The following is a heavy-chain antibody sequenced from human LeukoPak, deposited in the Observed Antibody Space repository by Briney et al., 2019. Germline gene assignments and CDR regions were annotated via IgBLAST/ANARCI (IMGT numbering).Heavy chain of an antibody. J-gene: IGHJ4*02. V-gene: IGHV4-34*01. CDR1: GGSFSGYY. D-gene: IGHD3-22*01. Sequence: PSETLSLTCAVYGGSFSGYYWSWIRQPPGKGLEWIGEINHSGSTNYNPSLMSRVTISVDTSKNQFSLKLSSVTAADTAVYYCARLPPTYYYDSSGYYYRDYWGQGTLVTVSS. CDR2: INHSGST. CDR3: ARLPPTYYYDSSGYYYRDY.